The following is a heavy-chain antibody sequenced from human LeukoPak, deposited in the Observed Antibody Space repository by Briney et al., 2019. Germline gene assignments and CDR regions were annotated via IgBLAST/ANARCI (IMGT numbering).Heavy chain of an antibody. J-gene: IGHJ4*02. CDR1: GFTFSSYA. CDR2: FGGSGGST. Sequence: HPGGSLRLSCAASGFTFSSYAMSWVRQAPGKGLEWVSVFGGSGGSTYYADSVKGRFTISRDNSRNTLYLQMNSLRAEDTAVYYCARIGGDSHVDYWGQGTLVTVSS. V-gene: IGHV3-23*01. CDR3: ARIGGDSHVDY. D-gene: IGHD1-26*01.